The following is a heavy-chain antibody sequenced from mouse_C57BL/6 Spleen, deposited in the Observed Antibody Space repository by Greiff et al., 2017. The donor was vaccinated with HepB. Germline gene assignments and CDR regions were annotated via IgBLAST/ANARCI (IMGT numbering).Heavy chain of an antibody. J-gene: IGHJ1*03. CDR1: GFTFSSYA. CDR2: ISDGGSYT. Sequence: EVKLMESGGGLVKPGGSLKLSCAASGFTFSSYAMSWVRQTPEKRLEWVATISDGGSYTYYPDNVKGRFTISRDNAKNNLYLQKSHLKSEDTAMYYCARDRDYGSRGYFDVWGTETTVTVSS. CDR3: ARDRDYGSRGYFDV. V-gene: IGHV5-4*01. D-gene: IGHD1-1*01.